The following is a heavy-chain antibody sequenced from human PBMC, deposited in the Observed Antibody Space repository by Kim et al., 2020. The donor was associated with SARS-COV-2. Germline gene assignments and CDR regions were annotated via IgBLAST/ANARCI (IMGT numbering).Heavy chain of an antibody. CDR3: ARDPDSGTYKAGAFDI. Sequence: GGSLRLSCAASGFTFSGYYMAWIRRAPGKGLECLSYIHKSGSLSYYADSVKGRFTISRDNAKNSLYLQMNGLRAEDTAVYYCARDPDSGTYKAGAFDIWG. J-gene: IGHJ3*02. CDR1: GFTFSGYY. D-gene: IGHD1-26*01. CDR2: IHKSGSLS. V-gene: IGHV3-11*04.